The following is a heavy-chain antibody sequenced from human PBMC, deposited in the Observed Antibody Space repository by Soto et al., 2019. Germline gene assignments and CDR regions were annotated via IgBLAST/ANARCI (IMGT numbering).Heavy chain of an antibody. CDR3: AIGSYYDSSGYKGAFDI. D-gene: IGHD3-22*01. Sequence: ASVKVSCKASGYTFTSYGISWVRQAPGQGFEWMGWISAYNGNTNYAQKLQGRVTMTTDTSTSTAYMELRSLRSDDTAVYYCAIGSYYDSSGYKGAFDIWGQGTMVTVSS. CDR1: GYTFTSYG. J-gene: IGHJ3*02. CDR2: ISAYNGNT. V-gene: IGHV1-18*01.